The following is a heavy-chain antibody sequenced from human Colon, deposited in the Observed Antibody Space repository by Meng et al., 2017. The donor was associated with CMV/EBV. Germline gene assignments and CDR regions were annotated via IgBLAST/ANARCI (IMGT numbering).Heavy chain of an antibody. CDR3: ARDLTLSAVPSAVGH. Sequence: SETLSLTCTVSGYSISSGHFWGWTRQPPGKGLEWIGSIHHTGSTYYKSSLKSRVTMSVDTAKNQFSLKLTSVTAADTAVYYCARDLTLSAVPSAVGHWGRGTLVTVSS. D-gene: IGHD2-2*01. CDR1: GYSISSGHF. V-gene: IGHV4-38-2*02. J-gene: IGHJ4*02. CDR2: IHHTGST.